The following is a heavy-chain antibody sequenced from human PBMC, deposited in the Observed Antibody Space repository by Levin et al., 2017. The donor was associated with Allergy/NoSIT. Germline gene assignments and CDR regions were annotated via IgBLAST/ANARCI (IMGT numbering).Heavy chain of an antibody. V-gene: IGHV3-30-3*01. Sequence: SCAASGFTFSSYAMHWVRQAPGKGLEWVAVISYDGSNKYYADSVKGRFTISRDNSKNTLYLQMNSLRAEDTAVYYCARDGGYDYVWGSYRQHGAFDIWGQGTMVTVSS. D-gene: IGHD3-16*02. CDR3: ARDGGYDYVWGSYRQHGAFDI. J-gene: IGHJ3*02. CDR1: GFTFSSYA. CDR2: ISYDGSNK.